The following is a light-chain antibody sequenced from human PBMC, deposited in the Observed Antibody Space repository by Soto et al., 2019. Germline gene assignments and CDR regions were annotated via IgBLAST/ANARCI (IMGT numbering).Light chain of an antibody. J-gene: IGKJ2*01. CDR3: QQYKNWPPVT. CDR1: QSVNSN. Sequence: EIVMTQSPATLSVSPGERATLSCRASQSVNSNLVWYQQKPGQAPRLLIYGASTRATGIPARFSGSGSGTEFPLTISSLQSEDFAVYYCQQYKNWPPVTFGQGTKLEIK. CDR2: GAS. V-gene: IGKV3-15*01.